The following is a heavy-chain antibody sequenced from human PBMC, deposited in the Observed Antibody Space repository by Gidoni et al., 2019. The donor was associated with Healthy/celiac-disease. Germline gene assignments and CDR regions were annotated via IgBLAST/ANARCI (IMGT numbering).Heavy chain of an antibody. Sequence: QITLKESGPTLVKPTQTLTLTCTFSGFSLSTSGVGVGWIRQPPGKALEWLALIYWNDDKRYSPSLKSRLTITKDTSKNQVVLTMTNMDPVETATYYCAHVGPVTYYDILTGYSPFDYWGQGTLVTVSS. CDR2: IYWNDDK. V-gene: IGHV2-5*01. D-gene: IGHD3-9*01. CDR3: AHVGPVTYYDILTGYSPFDY. CDR1: GFSLSTSGVG. J-gene: IGHJ4*02.